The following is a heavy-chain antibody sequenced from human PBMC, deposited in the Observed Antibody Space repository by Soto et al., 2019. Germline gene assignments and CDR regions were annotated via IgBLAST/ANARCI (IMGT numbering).Heavy chain of an antibody. Sequence: GGSLRLSCAASGFTFSSYAMHWVRQAPGKGLEWVAVISYDGSNKYYADSVKGRFTISRDNSKNTLYLQMNSLRAEDTAVYYCARGDCDGGSIYYDAFEIWGQGTMVTVSS. CDR2: ISYDGSNK. J-gene: IGHJ3*02. D-gene: IGHD2-15*01. CDR3: ARGDCDGGSIYYDAFEI. V-gene: IGHV3-30-3*01. CDR1: GFTFSSYA.